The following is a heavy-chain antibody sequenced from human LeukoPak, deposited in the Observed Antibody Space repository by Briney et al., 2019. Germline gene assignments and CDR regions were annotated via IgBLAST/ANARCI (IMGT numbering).Heavy chain of an antibody. D-gene: IGHD3-3*01. V-gene: IGHV4-59*08. CDR1: GDSISSYY. CDR3: ARHGAVAISYSFDI. Sequence: SETLSLTCTVSGDSISSYYWTWIRQPPGKGREWSGYIFHSGTTSYNPSLKSRVTISIDTSNNQFSLKLNSVTAADTAVYYCARHGAVAISYSFDIWGQGTMVTVSS. J-gene: IGHJ3*02. CDR2: IFHSGTT.